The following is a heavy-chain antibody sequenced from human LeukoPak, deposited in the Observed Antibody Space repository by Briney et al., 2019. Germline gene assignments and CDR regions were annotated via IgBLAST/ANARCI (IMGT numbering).Heavy chain of an antibody. J-gene: IGHJ3*02. Sequence: SETLSLTCAVYGGSFSGYYWSWIRQPPGKGLEWIGEINHSGSTNYNPSLKSRVTISVDTSKNQFSLKLSSVTAADTAVYYCARGPGDAFDIWGQGTMVTVSS. V-gene: IGHV4-34*01. D-gene: IGHD2-2*01. CDR1: GGSFSGYY. CDR2: INHSGST. CDR3: ARGPGDAFDI.